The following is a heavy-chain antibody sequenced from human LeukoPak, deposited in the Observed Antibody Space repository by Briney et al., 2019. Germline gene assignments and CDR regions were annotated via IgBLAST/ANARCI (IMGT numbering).Heavy chain of an antibody. J-gene: IGHJ5*02. CDR1: GYSFTSYW. V-gene: IGHV5-51*01. Sequence: GGALKISFKGSGYSFTSYWICWVRQMPGKGLEWMGIIYPGYSDTRYSPSFQGQVTISADKSISTAYLQWSSLKASDTAMYYCARHVPYDSSGYYYVGWFDPWGQGNLVTVSS. CDR3: ARHVPYDSSGYYYVGWFDP. CDR2: IYPGYSDT. D-gene: IGHD3-22*01.